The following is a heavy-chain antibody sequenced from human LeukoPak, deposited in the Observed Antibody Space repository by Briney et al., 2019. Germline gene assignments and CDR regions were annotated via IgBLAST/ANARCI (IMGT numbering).Heavy chain of an antibody. Sequence: GGSLRLSCAASGFTFSNYAMHWVRQAPGKGLEWVAVISDDGSNKYYGDSVKGRFTISRDNSKNTVYLQMNSLRAEDTAVYYCANDRYSSGWYSDFDYWGQGTLVTVSS. D-gene: IGHD6-19*01. CDR2: ISDDGSNK. J-gene: IGHJ4*02. CDR1: GFTFSNYA. V-gene: IGHV3-30*18. CDR3: ANDRYSSGWYSDFDY.